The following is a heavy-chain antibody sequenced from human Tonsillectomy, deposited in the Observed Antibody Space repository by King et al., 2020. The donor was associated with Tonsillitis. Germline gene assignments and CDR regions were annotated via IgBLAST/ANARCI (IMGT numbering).Heavy chain of an antibody. D-gene: IGHD3-22*01. CDR2: ISAYNGNT. Sequence: VQLVESGAEVKKPGASVKVSCKASGYTFTSYGLSWVRQAPGQGLEWMGWISAYNGNTNYVQTLQGRVTMTADTSTSTAYMELRSLRSDDTAVYYCARDRAPGVVMTTPDFDFWGQGTLVTVSS. J-gene: IGHJ4*02. V-gene: IGHV1-18*04. CDR3: ARDRAPGVVMTTPDFDF. CDR1: GYTFTSYG.